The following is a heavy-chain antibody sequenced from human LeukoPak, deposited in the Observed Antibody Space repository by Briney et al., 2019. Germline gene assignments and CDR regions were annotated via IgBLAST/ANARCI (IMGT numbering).Heavy chain of an antibody. CDR1: GYTFTGYY. CDR2: INPNSGGT. V-gene: IGHV1-2*02. D-gene: IGHD2-15*01. Sequence: GASVKVSCKACGYTFTGYYMHWVRQAPGQGLEWMGWINPNSGGTNYAQKFQGRVTMTRDTSISTAYMELSRLRSDDTAVYYCARVGDIVVVVAATPRHFQHWGQGTLVTVSS. J-gene: IGHJ1*01. CDR3: ARVGDIVVVVAATPRHFQH.